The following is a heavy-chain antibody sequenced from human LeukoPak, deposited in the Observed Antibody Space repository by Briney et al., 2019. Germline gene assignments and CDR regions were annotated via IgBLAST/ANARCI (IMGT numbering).Heavy chain of an antibody. CDR3: AREMATTRIFDY. CDR1: GFTFSSYG. Sequence: GGSLRLSCAASGFTFSSYGMHWVRQASGKGLEWVAVIWYDGSNKYYADSVKGRFTISRDNSKNTLYLQMNSLRAEDTAVYYCAREMATTRIFDYWGQGTLVAVSS. J-gene: IGHJ4*02. V-gene: IGHV3-33*01. CDR2: IWYDGSNK. D-gene: IGHD5-24*01.